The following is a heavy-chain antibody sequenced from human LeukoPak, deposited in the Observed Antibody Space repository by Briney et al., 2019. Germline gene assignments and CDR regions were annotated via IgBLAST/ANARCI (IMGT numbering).Heavy chain of an antibody. J-gene: IGHJ3*02. D-gene: IGHD5-18*01. CDR1: GFTFSNAW. V-gene: IGHV3-15*07. CDR2: IKSKTDGGTT. CDR3: ATVIGSYGYDAFDI. Sequence: PGGSLRLSCAASGFTFSNAWMNWVRQAPGKGLEWVGRIKSKTDGGTTDYAAPVKGRFTISRDDSKNTLYLQMNSLKTEDTAVYYCATVIGSYGYDAFDIWGQGTMVTVSS.